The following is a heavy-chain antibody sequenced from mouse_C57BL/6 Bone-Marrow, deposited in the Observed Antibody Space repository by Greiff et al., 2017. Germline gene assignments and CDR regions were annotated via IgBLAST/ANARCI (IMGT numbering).Heavy chain of an antibody. V-gene: IGHV2-9-1*01. Sequence: VKLMESGPGLVAPSPSLSITCTVSGFSFTSYAISWVRQPPGKGLEWLGVIWTGGGTNYNSALNSRLSISKDNSKSQVFLKMNSLQTDDTARYYCARNYESSGYPYYAMDYWGQGTSVTVSS. D-gene: IGHD3-2*02. J-gene: IGHJ4*01. CDR3: ARNYESSGYPYYAMDY. CDR1: GFSFTSYA. CDR2: IWTGGGT.